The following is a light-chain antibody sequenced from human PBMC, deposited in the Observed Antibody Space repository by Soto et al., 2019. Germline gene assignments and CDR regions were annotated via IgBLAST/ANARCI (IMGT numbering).Light chain of an antibody. CDR3: GTWDSSLSAVV. CDR1: SSNIGNNY. V-gene: IGLV1-51*01. J-gene: IGLJ3*02. Sequence: QSVLTQPPSVSAAPGQTVIISCSGSSSNIGNNYVSWYQQLPGTAPKLLIYDNDKRPSRIPDRFSGSKSGTSATLGITGLQTGDEADYYCGTWDSSLSAVVFGGGTKLTVL. CDR2: DND.